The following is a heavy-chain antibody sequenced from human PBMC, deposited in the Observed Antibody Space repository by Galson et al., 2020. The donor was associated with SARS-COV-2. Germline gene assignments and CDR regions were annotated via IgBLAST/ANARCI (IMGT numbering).Heavy chain of an antibody. Sequence: ASVKVSCKVSGYTLTELSMHWVRQAPGKGLEWMGGFDPEDGETIYAQKFQGRVTMTEDTSTDTAYMELSSLRSEDTAVYYCATAYCSSTSCYKWIYWGQGTLVTVSS. CDR3: ATAYCSSTSCYKWIY. J-gene: IGHJ4*02. V-gene: IGHV1-24*01. D-gene: IGHD2-2*02. CDR1: GYTLTELS. CDR2: FDPEDGET.